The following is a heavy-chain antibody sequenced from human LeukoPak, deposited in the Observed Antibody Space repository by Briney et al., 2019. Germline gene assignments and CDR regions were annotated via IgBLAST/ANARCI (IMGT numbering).Heavy chain of an antibody. V-gene: IGHV3-74*01. D-gene: IGHD6-13*01. CDR1: GFTFSNAW. CDR2: INGDGSGT. J-gene: IGHJ4*02. CDR3: SREIRPAGTDS. Sequence: GGSLRLSCAASGFTFSNAWMSWVRHAPGKGLVWVSRINGDGSGTGYADSVKGRFTISRDNAKNTLYLQMNSLRAEDTAVYYCSREIRPAGTDSWGQGTLVTVSS.